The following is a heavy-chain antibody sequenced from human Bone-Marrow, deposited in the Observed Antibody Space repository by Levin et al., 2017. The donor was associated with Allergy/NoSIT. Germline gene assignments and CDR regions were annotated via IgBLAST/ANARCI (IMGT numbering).Heavy chain of an antibody. J-gene: IGHJ3*02. V-gene: IGHV1-18*01. CDR3: ARVRRICSGGSCTAVGAFDI. D-gene: IGHD2-15*01. CDR2: ISTYNDNT. Sequence: AASVKVSCKASGYTFTNYGINWVRQAPGQGLEWMGWISTYNDNTNYAQNLQGRVTMTTDTSTSTAYMELRGLRSDDTAMYYCARVRRICSGGSCTAVGAFDIWGQGTMVTVSA. CDR1: GYTFTNYG.